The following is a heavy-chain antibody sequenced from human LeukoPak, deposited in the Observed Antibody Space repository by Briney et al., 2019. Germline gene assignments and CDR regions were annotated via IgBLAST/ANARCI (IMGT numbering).Heavy chain of an antibody. D-gene: IGHD6-13*01. J-gene: IGHJ4*02. CDR1: GGSITGSY. V-gene: IGHV4-59*01. CDR3: GRVKAAAGIDYFDY. Sequence: SETLSLTCTVSGGSITGSYWSWLRQPPGKGLEYIGYIYYSGSTNYNPSLKSRVTISVDTSKNQFSLKLSSVTAADTAVYYCGRVKAAAGIDYFDYWGEGTLVTVSS. CDR2: IYYSGST.